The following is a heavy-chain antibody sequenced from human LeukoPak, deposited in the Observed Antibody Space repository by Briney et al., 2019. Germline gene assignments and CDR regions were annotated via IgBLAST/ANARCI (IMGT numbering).Heavy chain of an antibody. V-gene: IGHV3-7*01. Sequence: AGGSLRLSCAASGFTFSSYWMSWVRQAPGKGLEWVANIKQDGSEKYYVDSVKGRFTTSRDNAKNSLYLQMNSLRAEDTAVYYCARDWQLPGDYYDSSGYRYSDYWGQGTLVTVSS. D-gene: IGHD3-22*01. CDR2: IKQDGSEK. CDR3: ARDWQLPGDYYDSSGYRYSDY. CDR1: GFTFSSYW. J-gene: IGHJ4*02.